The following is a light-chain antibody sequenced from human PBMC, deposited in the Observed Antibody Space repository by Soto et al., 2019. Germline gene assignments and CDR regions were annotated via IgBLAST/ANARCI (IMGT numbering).Light chain of an antibody. CDR1: QTVRNNY. CDR2: DAS. Sequence: EFMLTQSPGTLSLSPGERATLSCRASQTVRNNYLAWYQQKPGQAPRLLIYDASSRATGIPDRFSGGGSGTDFTLTISRLEPEDFAVYYCQHYGSSSWTFGQGTKVDI. J-gene: IGKJ1*01. CDR3: QHYGSSSWT. V-gene: IGKV3-20*01.